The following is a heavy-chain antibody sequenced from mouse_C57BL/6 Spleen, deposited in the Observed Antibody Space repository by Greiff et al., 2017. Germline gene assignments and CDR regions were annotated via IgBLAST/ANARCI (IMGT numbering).Heavy chain of an antibody. J-gene: IGHJ1*03. CDR1: GFTFSDYY. CDR3: AREHFDV. V-gene: IGHV5-16*01. CDR2: IIYDGSST. Sequence: EVKLVESEGGLVQPGRSLNLSCTASGFTFSDYYMAWVRQVPEKGLEWVANIIYDGSSTYYLDSLKSRFIISRDNAKNILYLHMSSLQADDTATYYCAREHFDVWGTGTTVTVSS.